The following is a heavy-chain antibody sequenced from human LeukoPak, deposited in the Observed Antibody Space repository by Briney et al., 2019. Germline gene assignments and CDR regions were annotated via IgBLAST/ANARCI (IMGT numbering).Heavy chain of an antibody. CDR3: ARARQWLLADY. CDR2: IYYSGST. Sequence: KPSETLSLTCTVSGGSISSYYWSWIRQPPGKGLEWIGYIYYSGSTNYNPSLKSRVTISVDTSKNQFSLKLSSVTAADTAVYYCARARQWLLADYWGQGTLVTVSS. J-gene: IGHJ4*02. CDR1: GGSISSYY. V-gene: IGHV4-59*08. D-gene: IGHD6-19*01.